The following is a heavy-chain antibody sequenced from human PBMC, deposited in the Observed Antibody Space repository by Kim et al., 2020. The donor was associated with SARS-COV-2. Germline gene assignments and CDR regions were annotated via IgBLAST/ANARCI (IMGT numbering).Heavy chain of an antibody. Sequence: GGSLRLSCAASGFTFSSYEMNWVRQAPGKGLEWVSYISSSGSTIYYADSVKGRFTISRDNAKNSLYLQMNSLRAEDTAVYYCASLPYSSGWYGSPYYYYGMDVWGQGTTVTVSS. J-gene: IGHJ6*02. D-gene: IGHD6-19*01. CDR3: ASLPYSSGWYGSPYYYYGMDV. CDR1: GFTFSSYE. CDR2: ISSSGSTI. V-gene: IGHV3-48*03.